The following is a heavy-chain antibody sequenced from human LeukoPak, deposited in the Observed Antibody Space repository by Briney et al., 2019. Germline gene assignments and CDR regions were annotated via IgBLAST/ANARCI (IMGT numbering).Heavy chain of an antibody. V-gene: IGHV4-34*01. Sequence: SETLSLTYAVYGGSFSGYYWSWMRQPSGKGLEWIGEINHSGSTNYNPSLKSRVTISVDTSKNQFSLKLSSVTAADTAVYYCARGSEMYGMDVWGQGTTVTVSS. CDR3: ARGSEMYGMDV. CDR2: INHSGST. J-gene: IGHJ6*02. CDR1: GGSFSGYY. D-gene: IGHD5-24*01.